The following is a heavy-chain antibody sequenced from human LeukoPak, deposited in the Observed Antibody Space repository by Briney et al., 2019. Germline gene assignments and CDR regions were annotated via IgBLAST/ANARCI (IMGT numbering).Heavy chain of an antibody. CDR2: INTDGSST. V-gene: IGHV3-74*01. CDR1: GFTFSNYW. D-gene: IGHD3-22*01. J-gene: IGHJ4*02. Sequence: GGSLRLSCAASGFTFSNYWMHWVRQAPGKGLVYVSRINTDGSSTSYADSVKGRFTISRDNSKNTLYLQMNSLRAEDTAVYYCASLALKYYYYDSSGRWYWDQGTLVTVSS. CDR3: ASLALKYYYYDSSGRWY.